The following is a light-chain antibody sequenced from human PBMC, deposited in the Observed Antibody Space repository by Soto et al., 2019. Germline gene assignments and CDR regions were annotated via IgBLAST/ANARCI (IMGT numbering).Light chain of an antibody. CDR3: QQYGSSPRT. CDR2: GAS. CDR1: QSVDSY. J-gene: IGKJ1*01. V-gene: IGKV3-20*01. Sequence: EIVLMQSPGTLSLSPGERATLSCRASQSVDSYLAWYQQKPGQAPRLLIYGASSRATGIPDRFSGSGSGTDFTLTISRLEPADFAVFYCQQYGSSPRTFGQGTKVEIK.